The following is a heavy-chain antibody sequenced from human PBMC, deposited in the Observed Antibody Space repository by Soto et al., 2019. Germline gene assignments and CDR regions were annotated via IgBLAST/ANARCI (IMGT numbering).Heavy chain of an antibody. J-gene: IGHJ3*02. CDR3: AREPRYCRGGSCSITGDGYDS. D-gene: IGHD2-15*01. CDR1: GFIVSDTY. CDR2: ISNRGDT. Sequence: EVQLVESGGGLVQPGGSLRLSCTASGFIVSDTYVNWVRQAPGKGLEWVSVISNRGDTHYADSVRGRFSLSRDISDNTLHLQMNNLRVEDTAVYYCAREPRYCRGGSCSITGDGYDSWGQGTMVTVSS. V-gene: IGHV3-66*01.